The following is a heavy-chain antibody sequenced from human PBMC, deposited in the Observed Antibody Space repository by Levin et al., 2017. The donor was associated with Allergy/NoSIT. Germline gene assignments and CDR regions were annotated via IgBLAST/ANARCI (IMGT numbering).Heavy chain of an antibody. CDR1: GFTFSSYE. J-gene: IGHJ3*02. V-gene: IGHV3-48*03. CDR3: ARAGGDYDFWSGAEIHGAFDI. D-gene: IGHD3-3*01. Sequence: GESLKISCAASGFTFSSYEMNWVRQAPGKGLEWVSYISSSGSTIYYADSVKGRFTISRDNAKNSLYLQMNSLRAEDTAVYYCARAGGDYDFWSGAEIHGAFDIWGQGTMVTVSS. CDR2: ISSSGSTI.